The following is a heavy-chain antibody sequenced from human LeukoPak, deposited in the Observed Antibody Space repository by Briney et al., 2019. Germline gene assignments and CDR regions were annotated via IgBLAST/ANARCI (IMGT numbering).Heavy chain of an antibody. CDR2: ISSSCCYI. V-gene: IGHV3-21*01. J-gene: IGHJ6*02. CDR3: ARCGYSYGSCGMDV. Sequence: GGSLRLSCAASGFTFSSYAMNWVHQAPGKGLEWVSSISSSCCYIYYADSVKGRFTISRDNAKSSLYLQMNSLRAEDTAVYYCARCGYSYGSCGMDVWGQGTTVTVSS. D-gene: IGHD5-18*01. CDR1: GFTFSSYA.